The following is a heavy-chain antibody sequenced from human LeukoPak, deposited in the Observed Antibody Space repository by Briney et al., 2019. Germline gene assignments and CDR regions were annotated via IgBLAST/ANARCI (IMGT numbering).Heavy chain of an antibody. Sequence: PGGSLRLSCAASGFTFSDHYMTWIRQAPGKGLEWISYISGSSEYIHYADSVKGRFTISRDTAKNSLYLQMNSLRAEDTAVYYCARVAVKTAAGTYDYGGRGTRVTVPS. CDR1: GFTFSDHY. CDR2: ISGSSEYI. V-gene: IGHV3-11*05. D-gene: IGHD6-13*01. J-gene: IGHJ4*02. CDR3: ARVAVKTAAGTYDY.